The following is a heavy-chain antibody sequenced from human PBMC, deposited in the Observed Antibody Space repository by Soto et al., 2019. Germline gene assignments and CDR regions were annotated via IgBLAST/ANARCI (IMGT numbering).Heavy chain of an antibody. D-gene: IGHD6-13*01. CDR1: GGSISSYY. J-gene: IGHJ4*02. CDR2: IYYSGST. Sequence: SETLSLTCTVSGGSISSYYWSWIRQPPGKGLEWIGYIYYSGSTNYNPSLKSRVTISVDTSKNQFSLKLSSVTAADTAVYYCARDVEAALDYWGQGTLVTVSS. CDR3: ARDVEAALDY. V-gene: IGHV4-59*01.